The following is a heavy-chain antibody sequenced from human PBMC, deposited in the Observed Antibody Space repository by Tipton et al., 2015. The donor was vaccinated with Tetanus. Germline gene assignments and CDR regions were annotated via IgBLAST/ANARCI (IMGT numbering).Heavy chain of an antibody. CDR1: GFSFSSSS. V-gene: IGHV3-21*01. CDR3: TRDDGSWKHGVFDY. J-gene: IGHJ4*02. D-gene: IGHD1-1*01. CDR2: ISGSSTFI. Sequence: SLRLSCAGSGFSFSSSSMNWVRQAPGKGLEWVASISGSSTFIYYADSVKGRFTISRDNGNNSVYLQISRLRAEDTAVYYCTRDDGSWKHGVFDYWGQGTLVTVSS.